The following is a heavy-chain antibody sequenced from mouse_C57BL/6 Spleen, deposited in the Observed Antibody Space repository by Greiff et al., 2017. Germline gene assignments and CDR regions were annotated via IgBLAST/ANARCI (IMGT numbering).Heavy chain of an antibody. CDR2: IYPGSGST. Sequence: QVQLKQSGAELVKPGASVQMSCKASGYTFTSYWINWVKQRPGQGLEWIGDIYPGSGSTNYNEKFKSKAPLTVDTSSSTAYMQLSSLTSEDSAVYYCARGMVTSRAMDYWGQGTSVTVSS. D-gene: IGHD2-2*01. CDR3: ARGMVTSRAMDY. J-gene: IGHJ4*01. CDR1: GYTFTSYW. V-gene: IGHV1-55*01.